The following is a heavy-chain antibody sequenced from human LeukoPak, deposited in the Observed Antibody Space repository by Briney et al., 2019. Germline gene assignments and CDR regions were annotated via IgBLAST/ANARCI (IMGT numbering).Heavy chain of an antibody. J-gene: IGHJ6*03. Sequence: SETLSLTCAVYGGSFSGYYWSWIRQPPGKGLEWIGEINHSGSTNYNPSLKSRVTISVDTSKNQFSLKLSSVTAADTAVYYCARGVPYYDSSSYSYYYDYSMDVWGKGTTVTVSS. CDR2: INHSGST. V-gene: IGHV4-34*01. D-gene: IGHD3-22*01. CDR1: GGSFSGYY. CDR3: ARGVPYYDSSSYSYYYDYSMDV.